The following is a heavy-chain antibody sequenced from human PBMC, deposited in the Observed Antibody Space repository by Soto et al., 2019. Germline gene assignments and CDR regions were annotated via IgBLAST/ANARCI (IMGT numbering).Heavy chain of an antibody. D-gene: IGHD2-2*01. CDR2: ISSSSSYI. J-gene: IGHJ6*02. Sequence: GGSLRLSCAASGFTFSSYSMNWVRQAPGKGLEWVSSISSSSSYIYYADSVKGRFTISRDNAKNSLYLQMNSLRAEDTAVYYCASLPDDDDYYYYYGMDVWGQGTTVTVSS. CDR1: GFTFSSYS. CDR3: ASLPDDDDYYYYYGMDV. V-gene: IGHV3-21*01.